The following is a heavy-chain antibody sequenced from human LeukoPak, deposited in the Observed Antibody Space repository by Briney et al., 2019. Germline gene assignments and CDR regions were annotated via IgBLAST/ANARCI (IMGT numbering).Heavy chain of an antibody. J-gene: IGHJ4*02. D-gene: IGHD2-15*01. CDR3: GRSGKSNGVWAADS. V-gene: IGHV3-9*01. CDR2: ITWYNGET. CDR1: AFTLDAYA. Sequence: GGSLRLSCAASAFTLDAYAMHWVRQAPGKGLEWVAGITWYNGETGYADSVKGRFTVSRDSAKNSLFLQMNNLGPDDTALYYCGRSGKSNGVWAADSWGQGTLVTVSS.